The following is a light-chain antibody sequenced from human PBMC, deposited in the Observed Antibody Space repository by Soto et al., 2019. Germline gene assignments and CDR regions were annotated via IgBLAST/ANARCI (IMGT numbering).Light chain of an antibody. J-gene: IGKJ5*01. V-gene: IGKV3-15*01. CDR3: QQYGSSPIT. CDR1: QSFSSN. CDR2: GAS. Sequence: EIVMTQSPATQSVSPGERATLSCRASQSFSSNLAWYQQKPGQAPRLLIYGASTRATGIPARFSGSGSGTDFTLTIRRLEPEDAGVYYCQQYGSSPITFGQGTRLEIK.